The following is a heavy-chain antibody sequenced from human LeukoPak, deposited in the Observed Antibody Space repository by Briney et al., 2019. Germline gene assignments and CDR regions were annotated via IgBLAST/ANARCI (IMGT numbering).Heavy chain of an antibody. V-gene: IGHV1-24*01. CDR2: FDPEDGET. Sequence: ASVKVSCKVSGYTLTELSMHWVRQAPGKGLEWMGGFDPEDGETIYAQKFQGRVTMTEDTSTDTAYMELSSLRSEDTAVYYCATLRIAAAPYDYWGQGTLVTVSS. CDR1: GYTLTELS. CDR3: ATLRIAAAPYDY. J-gene: IGHJ4*02. D-gene: IGHD6-13*01.